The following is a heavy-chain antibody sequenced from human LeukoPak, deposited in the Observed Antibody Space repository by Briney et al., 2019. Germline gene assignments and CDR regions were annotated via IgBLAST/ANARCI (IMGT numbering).Heavy chain of an antibody. CDR2: IYHSGST. CDR1: GGSISSGGYY. V-gene: IGHV4-30-2*01. Sequence: SQTLSLTCTVSGGSISSGGYYWSWIRQPPGKGLEWIGYIYHSGSTYYNPSLKSRITISVDRSKNQFSLKLSSVTAADTAVYYCAREISDILTGGYFQHWGQGTLVTVSS. D-gene: IGHD3-9*01. J-gene: IGHJ1*01. CDR3: AREISDILTGGYFQH.